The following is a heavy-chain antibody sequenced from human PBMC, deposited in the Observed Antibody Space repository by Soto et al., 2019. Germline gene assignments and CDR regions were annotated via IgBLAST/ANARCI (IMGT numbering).Heavy chain of an antibody. V-gene: IGHV1-8*01. J-gene: IGHJ6*02. CDR3: ARGSGYYGSGSSFPPVLFEYYYYGMDV. D-gene: IGHD3-10*01. Sequence: ASVKVSCKASGYTFTSYDINWVRQATGQGLEWMGWMNPNSGNTGYAQKFQGRVTMTRNTSISTAYMELSSLRSEDTAVYYCARGSGYYGSGSSFPPVLFEYYYYGMDVWGQGTTVTVSS. CDR1: GYTFTSYD. CDR2: MNPNSGNT.